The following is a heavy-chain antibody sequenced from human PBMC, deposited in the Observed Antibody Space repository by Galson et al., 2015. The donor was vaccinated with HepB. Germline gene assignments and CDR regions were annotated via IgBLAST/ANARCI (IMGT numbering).Heavy chain of an antibody. CDR2: IYPGDSDT. CDR3: ARDPQVFHYSGSGNWFDP. J-gene: IGHJ5*02. D-gene: IGHD5-12*01. V-gene: IGHV5-51*03. Sequence: QSGAEVKKPGESLKISCKGSGYSFTSYWIGWVRQMPGKGLEWMGIIYPGDSDTRYSPSFQGQVTISADKSISTAYLQWSSLKASDTAMYYCARDPQVFHYSGSGNWFDPWGQGTLVTVSS. CDR1: GYSFTSYW.